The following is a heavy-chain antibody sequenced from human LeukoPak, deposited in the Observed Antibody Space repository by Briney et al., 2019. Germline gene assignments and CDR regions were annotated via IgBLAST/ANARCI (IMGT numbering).Heavy chain of an antibody. J-gene: IGHJ4*02. D-gene: IGHD5-24*01. Sequence: PGRSLRLSCEPAGFTFSSYVMHWVRRTPGKGLVWVSRISHDGIISYADSVKGRFTISRDNAKNTLILQMNSLRVEDTAVYYCSRDWVYKIDYWGRGTLVTVSS. CDR3: SRDWVYKIDY. CDR1: GFTFSSYV. V-gene: IGHV3-74*01. CDR2: ISHDGII.